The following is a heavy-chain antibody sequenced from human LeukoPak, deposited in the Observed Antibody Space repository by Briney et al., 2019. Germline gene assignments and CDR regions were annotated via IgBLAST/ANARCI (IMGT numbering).Heavy chain of an antibody. D-gene: IGHD3-22*01. V-gene: IGHV4-59*01. Sequence: PSETLSLTCTVSGGSISTYYGNWIRQAPGKGLEWIGYIYYSGSTNYNPSLKSRVTMSVDTSRNQFSLKLSSVTAADTAVYYCARDPDHYYDSSGYYFDYWGQGTLVTVSS. CDR3: ARDPDHYYDSSGYYFDY. CDR1: GGSISTYY. J-gene: IGHJ4*02. CDR2: IYYSGST.